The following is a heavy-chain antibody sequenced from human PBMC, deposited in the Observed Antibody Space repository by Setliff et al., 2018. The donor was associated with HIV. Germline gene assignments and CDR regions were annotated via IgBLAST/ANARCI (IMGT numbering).Heavy chain of an antibody. J-gene: IGHJ6*04. D-gene: IGHD3-10*01. CDR1: GHTFTNVD. Sequence: GASVKVSCKASGHTFTNVDIHWLRRATGQGLEWMGWMNPNTGVSGHALKFQARVTMTRDTSISTAYMELSSLTSEDTAVYYCARGKGVGGVVITGGLDVWGKGTTVTVSS. CDR3: ARGKGVGGVVITGGLDV. CDR2: MNPNTGVS. V-gene: IGHV1-8*01.